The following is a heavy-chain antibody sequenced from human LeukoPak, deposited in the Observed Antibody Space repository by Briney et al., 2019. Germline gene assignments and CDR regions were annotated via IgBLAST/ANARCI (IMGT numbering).Heavy chain of an antibody. V-gene: IGHV4-4*02. D-gene: IGHD3-3*01. Sequence: PSETLSLTCAVSGGSISSSNWWSWVRQPPGKGLEWIGEIYHSGSTNYNPSLKSRVTISVDTSKNQFSLKLSSVTAADTAVYYCARGYYDFWSGYYSWFDPWGQGTLVTVSS. CDR3: ARGYYDFWSGYYSWFDP. CDR2: IYHSGST. J-gene: IGHJ5*02. CDR1: GGSISSSNW.